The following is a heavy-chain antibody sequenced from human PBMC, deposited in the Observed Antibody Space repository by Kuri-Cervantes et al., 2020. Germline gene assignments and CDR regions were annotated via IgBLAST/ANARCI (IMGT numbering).Heavy chain of an antibody. D-gene: IGHD5-18*01. CDR1: GFTFSSYA. CDR3: ARAADTAMAHDAFDI. V-gene: IGHV3-30-3*01. J-gene: IGHJ3*02. Sequence: GGSLRLSCAASGFTFSSYAMHWVRQAPGKGLEWVAVISYDGSNKYYADSVKGRFTISGDNSKNTLYLQMNSLRAEDTAGYYCARAADTAMAHDAFDIWGKGTMVTVSS. CDR2: ISYDGSNK.